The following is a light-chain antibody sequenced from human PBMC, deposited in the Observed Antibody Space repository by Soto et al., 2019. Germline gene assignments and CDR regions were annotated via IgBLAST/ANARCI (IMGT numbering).Light chain of an antibody. CDR3: SSNAGTYTWV. Sequence: QSALTQPRSVSGSPGQSVTISCTGTSSNVGGYNFVSWYQQHPGKAPKLIIYDVAKRPSGVPDRFSGSKSYNTASLTISGLQAEDEADYYCSSNAGTYTWVFGGGTKLTVL. V-gene: IGLV2-11*01. CDR2: DVA. J-gene: IGLJ3*02. CDR1: SSNVGGYNF.